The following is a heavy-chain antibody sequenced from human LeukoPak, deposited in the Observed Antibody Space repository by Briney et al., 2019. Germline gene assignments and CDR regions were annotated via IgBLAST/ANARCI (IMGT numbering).Heavy chain of an antibody. J-gene: IGHJ4*02. D-gene: IGHD6-19*01. Sequence: SETLSLTCTVSGDSISSYYWSWIRQPPGKGLEWIGYIYYSGSTNYNPSLKSRVTISVDTSKNQFSLKLSSVTAADTAVYYCARGGSGWYGSYYFDYWGQGTLVTVSS. CDR2: IYYSGST. CDR3: ARGGSGWYGSYYFDY. V-gene: IGHV4-59*01. CDR1: GDSISSYY.